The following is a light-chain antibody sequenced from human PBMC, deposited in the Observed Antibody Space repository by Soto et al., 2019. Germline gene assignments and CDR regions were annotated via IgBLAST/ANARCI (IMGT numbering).Light chain of an antibody. CDR1: QTISSW. CDR3: QQYDNYST. Sequence: DIQLTQSPSTLSGSVGDRVTITCRASQTISSWLAWYQQKPGKAPKLLIYKASTLKSGVPSRLSGSGSGTEFTISISSLQPDDFATYYCQQYDNYSTFGQGTKVNIK. J-gene: IGKJ1*01. V-gene: IGKV1-5*03. CDR2: KAS.